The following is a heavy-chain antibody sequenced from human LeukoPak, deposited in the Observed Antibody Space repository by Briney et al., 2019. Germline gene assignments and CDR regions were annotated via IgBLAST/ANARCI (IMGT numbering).Heavy chain of an antibody. J-gene: IGHJ6*02. CDR1: GFDFHNYV. CDR2: ISYAVNIK. V-gene: IGHV3-30-3*01. CDR3: ARDRTYYYDSSGYYYAMGYYYGMDV. D-gene: IGHD3-22*01. Sequence: GGSLRLSCAASGFDFHNYVIHWVRQAPGKGLEWVAVISYAVNIKYYADSVKGRFTISRDSSSKTVFLQMNSLRTEDTAVYYCARDRTYYYDSSGYYYAMGYYYGMDVWGQGTTVTVSS.